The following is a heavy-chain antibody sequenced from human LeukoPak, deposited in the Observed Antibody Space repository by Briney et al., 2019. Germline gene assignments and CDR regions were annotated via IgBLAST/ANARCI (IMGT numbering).Heavy chain of an antibody. CDR1: GFTFSSYG. CDR3: AKDRRLGAVAGGGAFDI. Sequence: GGSLRLSCAASGFTFSSYGMHWVRQAPGKGLEWVAVISYDGSNKYYADSVKGRFTISRDNSKNTLYLQMNSLRAEDTAVYYCAKDRRLGAVAGGGAFDIWGQGTMVTVSS. V-gene: IGHV3-30*18. J-gene: IGHJ3*02. CDR2: ISYDGSNK. D-gene: IGHD6-19*01.